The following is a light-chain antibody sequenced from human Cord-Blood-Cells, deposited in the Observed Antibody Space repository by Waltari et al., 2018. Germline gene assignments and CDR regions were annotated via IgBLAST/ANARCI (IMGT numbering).Light chain of an antibody. CDR1: STNRGRNY. Sequence: QSVLTQPPSASVTPGQRVTITCSGSSTNRGRNYVSWYQQLPGKAPKLLIYRNNQRPSGLPDLFSGSKSCTSGSLAIIGLRSEDAADYYCAAWDDSLSGPVFGGGTKLTVL. V-gene: IGLV1-47*01. CDR2: RNN. J-gene: IGLJ3*02. CDR3: AAWDDSLSGPV.